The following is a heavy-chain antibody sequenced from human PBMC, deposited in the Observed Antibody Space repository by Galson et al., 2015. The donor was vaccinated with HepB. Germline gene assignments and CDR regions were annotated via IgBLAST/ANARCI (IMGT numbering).Heavy chain of an antibody. Sequence: SLRLSCAASGFTFSSYSMNWVRQAPGKGLEWVSSISSSSSYIYYADSVKGRFTISRDNAKNSLYLQMNSLRAEDTAVYYCAREGAQSGRQWLVRGEYYYYYGMDVWGQGTTVTVSS. V-gene: IGHV3-21*01. CDR1: GFTFSSYS. J-gene: IGHJ6*02. CDR2: ISSSSSYI. D-gene: IGHD6-19*01. CDR3: AREGAQSGRQWLVRGEYYYYYGMDV.